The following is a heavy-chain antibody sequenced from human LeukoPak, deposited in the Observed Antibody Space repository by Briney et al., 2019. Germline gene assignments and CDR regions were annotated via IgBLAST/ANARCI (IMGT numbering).Heavy chain of an antibody. J-gene: IGHJ5*02. V-gene: IGHV1-24*01. D-gene: IGHD6-13*01. CDR3: ARGISSWYGGNTNWFDP. CDR2: FDPEDGET. Sequence: ASVKVSCKVSGYTLTELSMHWVRQAPGKGLEWMGGFDPEDGETIYAQKFQGRVTMTEDTSTDTAYMELSSLRAEDTAVYYCARGISSWYGGNTNWFDPWGQGTLVTVSS. CDR1: GYTLTELS.